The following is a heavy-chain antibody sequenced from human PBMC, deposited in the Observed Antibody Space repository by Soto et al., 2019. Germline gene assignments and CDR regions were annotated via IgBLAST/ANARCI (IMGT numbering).Heavy chain of an antibody. D-gene: IGHD6-13*01. J-gene: IGHJ4*02. CDR3: AKDKAAAGTDY. CDR1: GFTFSSYG. V-gene: IGHV3-30*18. Sequence: QVQLVESGGGVVPPGRSLRLSCAASGFTFSSYGMHWVRQAPGKGLEWVAVISYDGSNKYYADSVKGRFTISRDNSKNTLYLQMNSLRAEDTAVYYCAKDKAAAGTDYWGQGTLVTVSS. CDR2: ISYDGSNK.